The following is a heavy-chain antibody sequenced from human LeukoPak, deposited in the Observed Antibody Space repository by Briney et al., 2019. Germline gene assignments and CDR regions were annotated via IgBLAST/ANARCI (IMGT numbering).Heavy chain of an antibody. CDR3: ARSHRTTDLDY. Sequence: GGSLRLSCAASGFTFSDHYMDWVRQAPGKGLEWVGRTRDKPNNYNTEYAASVKGRSTISRDDSKNSLYLQMNSLETEDTAVYYCARSHRTTDLDYWGQGTLVTVSS. CDR1: GFTFSDHY. V-gene: IGHV3-72*01. D-gene: IGHD1-7*01. J-gene: IGHJ4*02. CDR2: TRDKPNNYNT.